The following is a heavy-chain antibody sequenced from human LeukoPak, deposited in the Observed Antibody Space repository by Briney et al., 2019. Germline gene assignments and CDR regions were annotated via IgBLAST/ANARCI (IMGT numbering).Heavy chain of an antibody. CDR3: ARGLAKRYEDIVVVPAAIRDAFDI. CDR2: IIPIFGTA. CDR1: GGTFSSYA. V-gene: IGHV1-69*13. Sequence: SVNVSCKASGGTFSSYAISWVRQAPGQGLEWMGGIIPIFGTANYAQNFQGRVTITADESTSTAYMELSSLRSEDTAVYYCARGLAKRYEDIVVVPAAIRDAFDIWGQGTMVTVSS. D-gene: IGHD2-2*01. J-gene: IGHJ3*02.